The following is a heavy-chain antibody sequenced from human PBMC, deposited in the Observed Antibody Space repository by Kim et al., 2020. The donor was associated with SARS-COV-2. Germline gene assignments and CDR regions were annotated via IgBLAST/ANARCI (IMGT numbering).Heavy chain of an antibody. Sequence: GGSLRLSCAASGFSFSTYSTNWVRQAPGKGLEWVASISSRSSHMYYADSVKGRFTISRDNAKKSLHLQMNSLRAEDTAVYYCARVAPGVEVTAIHYWYLDLWGRGTLVTVSS. CDR2: ISSRSSHM. J-gene: IGHJ2*01. CDR1: GFSFSTYS. D-gene: IGHD2-21*02. CDR3: ARVAPGVEVTAIHYWYLDL. V-gene: IGHV3-21*01.